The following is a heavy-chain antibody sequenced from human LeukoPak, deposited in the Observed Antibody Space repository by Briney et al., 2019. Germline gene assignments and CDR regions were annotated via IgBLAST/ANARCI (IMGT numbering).Heavy chain of an antibody. CDR2: ISYDGSNK. J-gene: IGHJ4*02. Sequence: GGSLRLSCAASGFTFSSYAMHWVRQAPGKGLEWVAVISYDGSNKYYADSVKGRFTISRDNSKNTLYLQMNSLRAEDTAVYYCASSRYGGYEEFDYWGQGTLVTVSS. CDR1: GFTFSSYA. V-gene: IGHV3-30*04. D-gene: IGHD5-12*01. CDR3: ASSRYGGYEEFDY.